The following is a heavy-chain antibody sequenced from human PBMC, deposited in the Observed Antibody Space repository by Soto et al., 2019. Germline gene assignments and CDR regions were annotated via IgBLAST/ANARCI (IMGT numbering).Heavy chain of an antibody. D-gene: IGHD6-19*01. CDR1: GGTFSSCT. J-gene: IGHJ6*03. CDR3: ARVETGYSSGRINYYYMDV. Sequence: SVKVSCKASGGTFSSCTISWVRQAPGQGLEWMGRIIPTLGIANYAQKFQGRVTITADKSTSTAYMELSSLRSEDTAVYYCARVETGYSSGRINYYYMDVWGKGTTVTVSS. V-gene: IGHV1-69*02. CDR2: IIPTLGIA.